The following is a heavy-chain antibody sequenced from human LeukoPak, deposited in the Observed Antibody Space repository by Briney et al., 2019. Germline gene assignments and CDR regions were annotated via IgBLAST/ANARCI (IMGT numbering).Heavy chain of an antibody. CDR2: ISPNSGDT. J-gene: IGHJ2*01. CDR1: GYTFTGYY. CDR3: VRGASSIAALNPFWYFDL. D-gene: IGHD6-6*01. Sequence: GSVKVSCKASGYTFTGYYMHWVRQAPGQGLEWMGWISPNSGDTNYAQKFQGRVTMTRDTSTNTVYMELSRLRSEDTAVFYCVRGASSIAALNPFWYFDLWGRGTLVTVS. V-gene: IGHV1-2*02.